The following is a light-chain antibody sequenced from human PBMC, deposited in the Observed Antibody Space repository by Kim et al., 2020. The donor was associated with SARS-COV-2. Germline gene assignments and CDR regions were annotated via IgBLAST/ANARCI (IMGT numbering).Light chain of an antibody. CDR1: KLGNKY. CDR3: QAWDSSTGVV. J-gene: IGLJ2*01. CDR2: QDT. Sequence: SYELTQPPSVSVSPGQTASITCPGDKLGNKYVCWYQLKPGRSPVLVIYQDTRRPSGIPERFSGSNSGNTATLTISGTQAMDEADYYCQAWDSSTGVVFGG. V-gene: IGLV3-1*01.